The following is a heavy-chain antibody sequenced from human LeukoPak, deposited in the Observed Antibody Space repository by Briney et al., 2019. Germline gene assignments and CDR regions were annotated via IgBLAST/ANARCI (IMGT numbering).Heavy chain of an antibody. D-gene: IGHD3-22*01. CDR1: GFTFNNYW. J-gene: IGHJ4*02. Sequence: PGGSLRLSCAASGFTFNNYWMSWVRQAPGKGLQWVANIKQDGSEKYYVDSVKGRFTISRDNAKNSLYLQMNSLRAEDTAVYYCARDETAYYYDSSGYSFFDYWGQGTLVTVSS. CDR2: IKQDGSEK. V-gene: IGHV3-7*01. CDR3: ARDETAYYYDSSGYSFFDY.